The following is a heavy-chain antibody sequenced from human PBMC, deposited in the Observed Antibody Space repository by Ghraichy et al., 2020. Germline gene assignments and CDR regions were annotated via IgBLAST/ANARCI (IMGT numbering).Heavy chain of an antibody. D-gene: IGHD4-23*01. J-gene: IGHJ2*01. CDR2: IYYSGST. Sequence: SETLSLTCTVSGGSISSYYWSWIRQPPGKGLEWIGYIYYSGSTNYNPSLKSRVTISVDTSKNQFSLKLSSVTAADTAVYYCVGAYGGNPRSWYFDLWGRGTLVTVSS. CDR1: GGSISSYY. V-gene: IGHV4-59*01. CDR3: VGAYGGNPRSWYFDL.